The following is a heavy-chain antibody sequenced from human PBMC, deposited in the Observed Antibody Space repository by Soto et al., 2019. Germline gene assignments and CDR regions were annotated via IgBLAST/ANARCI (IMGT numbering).Heavy chain of an antibody. D-gene: IGHD6-13*01. V-gene: IGHV4-39*01. CDR3: ARLAAAGTGDDY. CDR1: GGSISSSSYY. Sequence: SETLSLTCTVSGGSISSSSYYWGWIRQPPGKGLEWIGSIYYSGSTYYNTSLKSRVTISVDTSKNQFSLKLSSVTAADTAVYYCARLAAAGTGDDYWGQGTLVTVSS. CDR2: IYYSGST. J-gene: IGHJ4*02.